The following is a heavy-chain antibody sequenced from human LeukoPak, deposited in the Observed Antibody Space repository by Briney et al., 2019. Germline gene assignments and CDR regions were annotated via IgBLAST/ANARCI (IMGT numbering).Heavy chain of an antibody. V-gene: IGHV3-7*03. Sequence: PGGSLRLSCAASGFTFSNYWMSWVRQAPGKGLEWVAKIKQDGSEEHYVDSVKGRFTISRDNAKNSLFLQMNSLRVEDTAIYYCARGGSYPGCWGQGTLVTVSS. J-gene: IGHJ4*02. D-gene: IGHD1-26*01. CDR1: GFTFSNYW. CDR2: IKQDGSEE. CDR3: ARGGSYPGC.